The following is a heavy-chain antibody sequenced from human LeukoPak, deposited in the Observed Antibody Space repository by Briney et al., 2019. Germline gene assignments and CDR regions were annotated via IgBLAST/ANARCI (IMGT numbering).Heavy chain of an antibody. CDR1: GGSISSSSYY. V-gene: IGHV4-39*07. Sequence: SETLSLTCTVSGGSISSSSYYWGWIRQPPGKGLEWIGSIYYSGSTYYNPSLKSRVTISVDTSKNQFSLKLSSVTAADTAVYYCARATESDFWSGYVGYYYYYMDVWGKGTTVTVSS. D-gene: IGHD3-3*01. CDR3: ARATESDFWSGYVGYYYYYMDV. J-gene: IGHJ6*03. CDR2: IYYSGST.